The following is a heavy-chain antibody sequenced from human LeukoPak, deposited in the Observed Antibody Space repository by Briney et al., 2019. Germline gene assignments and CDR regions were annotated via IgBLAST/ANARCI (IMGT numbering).Heavy chain of an antibody. J-gene: IGHJ5*02. CDR1: GFTFSSYW. CDR3: ARDTPYYDFWSGYASNWFDP. Sequence: GGSLRLSCAASGFTFSSYWMSWVRQAPGKGLEWVANIKQDGSEKYYVDSVKGRFTISRDNAKDSLFLQMSSLRAEDTAVYYCARDTPYYDFWSGYASNWFDPWGQGTLVTVSS. D-gene: IGHD3-3*01. V-gene: IGHV3-7*01. CDR2: IKQDGSEK.